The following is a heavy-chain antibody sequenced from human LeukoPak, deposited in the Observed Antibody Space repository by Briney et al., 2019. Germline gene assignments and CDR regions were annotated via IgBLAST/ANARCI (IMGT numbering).Heavy chain of an antibody. CDR1: EFTFSAHY. Sequence: GGSLRLSCAASEFTFSAHYMDWVRQAPGKGLEWVGRIREKVNSYTTVYAASVKGRFTISRDDSTNSVFLQVNSLKTEDTAVYYCAKAFCSEKQCTLDSWGQGTLVSVSS. D-gene: IGHD3-3*01. CDR3: AKAFCSEKQCTLDS. V-gene: IGHV3-72*01. J-gene: IGHJ4*02. CDR2: IREKVNSYTT.